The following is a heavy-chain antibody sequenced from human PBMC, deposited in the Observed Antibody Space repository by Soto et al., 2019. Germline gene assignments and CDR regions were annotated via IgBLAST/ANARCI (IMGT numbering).Heavy chain of an antibody. Sequence: EVQLVESGGGLVQPGGSLRLSCEASGFTFGNYWMNWVRQTPGKGLEWVANIKPDGGEQYYVDSVKGRFTISRDNAKDSLYLQMSSLRGDDTAVYYCERGHSNSCDYWGQGTLVTVSS. CDR2: IKPDGGEQ. J-gene: IGHJ4*02. CDR1: GFTFGNYW. V-gene: IGHV3-7*04. D-gene: IGHD5-18*01. CDR3: ERGHSNSCDY.